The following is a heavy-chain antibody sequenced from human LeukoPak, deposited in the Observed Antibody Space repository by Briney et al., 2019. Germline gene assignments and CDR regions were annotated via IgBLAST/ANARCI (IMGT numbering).Heavy chain of an antibody. CDR1: GGSISSGGYS. CDR3: AREVRGSGSDYFDY. Sequence: PSQTLSLTCAVSGGSISSGGYSWSSIRQPPGKGLEWIGYIYHSGSTYYNPSLKSRVTISVDRSKNQFSLKLSSVTAADTAVYYCAREVRGSGSDYFDYWGQGTLVTVSS. CDR2: IYHSGST. V-gene: IGHV4-30-2*01. J-gene: IGHJ4*02. D-gene: IGHD3-10*01.